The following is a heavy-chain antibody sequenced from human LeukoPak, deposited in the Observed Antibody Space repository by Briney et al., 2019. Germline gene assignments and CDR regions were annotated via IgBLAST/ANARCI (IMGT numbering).Heavy chain of an antibody. CDR1: GFTVSSNY. Sequence: GGSLRLSCAASGFTVSSNYMSWVRQAPGKGLEWVSVIYSGGSTYYADSVKGRFTISRDNSKNTLYLQMNSLRAEDTAVYYCARDLGLRGPYYYGMDVWGQGTTVTVSS. D-gene: IGHD5-12*01. V-gene: IGHV3-53*01. J-gene: IGHJ6*02. CDR2: IYSGGST. CDR3: ARDLGLRGPYYYGMDV.